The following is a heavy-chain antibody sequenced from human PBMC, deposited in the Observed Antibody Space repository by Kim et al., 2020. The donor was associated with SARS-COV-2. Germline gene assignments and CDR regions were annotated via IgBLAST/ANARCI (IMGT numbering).Heavy chain of an antibody. Sequence: GGSLRLSCAASGFTFSSYEMNWVRQAPGKGLEWVSYISSSGSTIYYADSVKGRFTISRDNAKNSLYLQMNSLRAEDTAVYYCASVRKHRYSGSYGYWGQGTLVTVSS. CDR1: GFTFSSYE. CDR2: ISSSGSTI. CDR3: ASVRKHRYSGSYGY. D-gene: IGHD1-26*01. V-gene: IGHV3-48*03. J-gene: IGHJ4*02.